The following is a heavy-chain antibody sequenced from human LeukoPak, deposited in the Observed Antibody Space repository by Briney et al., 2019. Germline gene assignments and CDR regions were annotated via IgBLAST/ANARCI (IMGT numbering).Heavy chain of an antibody. CDR3: ARSDRDYYDAFHI. CDR2: IYHSGST. CDR1: GGSISSNNW. V-gene: IGHV4-4*02. Sequence: PSETLSLTCAVSGGSISSNNWWTWVRQPPGKGLEWIGEIYHSGSTNQNPSLKSRVTISVDRSKNQFSLRLTSVTAADTAVYYCARSDRDYYDAFHIWGQGTMITVSS. D-gene: IGHD3-10*01. J-gene: IGHJ3*02.